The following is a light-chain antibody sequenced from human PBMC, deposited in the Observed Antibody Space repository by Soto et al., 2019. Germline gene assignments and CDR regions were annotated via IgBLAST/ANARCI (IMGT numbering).Light chain of an antibody. CDR3: VSFTTSRSYV. CDR1: SSDVGAYIF. J-gene: IGLJ1*01. Sequence: QSVLTQPVSVSGSPGQSITISCTGTSSDVGAYIFVSWYQQHPGKAPKLMIYDIINRPSGVSNRFSGSKSGNTASLTTSGLQAEDEADYYCVSFTTSRSYVFGTGTKVTVL. CDR2: DII. V-gene: IGLV2-14*03.